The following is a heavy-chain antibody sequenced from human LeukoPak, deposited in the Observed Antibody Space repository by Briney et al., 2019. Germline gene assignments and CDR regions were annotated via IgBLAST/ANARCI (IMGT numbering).Heavy chain of an antibody. D-gene: IGHD3-10*01. J-gene: IGHJ6*02. CDR1: GFTFSSYA. Sequence: GGSLRLSCAASGFTFSSYAMSWVRQAPGKGLEWVSAIIGSGGSTYYADSVKGRFTISRDNSKNTLYLQMNSLRAEDTAVYYCAKASRARLDGYYYGMDVWGQGTTVTVSS. CDR3: AKASRARLDGYYYGMDV. V-gene: IGHV3-23*01. CDR2: IIGSGGST.